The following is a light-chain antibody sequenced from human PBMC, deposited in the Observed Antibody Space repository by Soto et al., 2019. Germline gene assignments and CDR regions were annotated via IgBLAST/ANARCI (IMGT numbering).Light chain of an antibody. CDR3: QQDYNVPLT. J-gene: IGKJ4*01. CDR1: HSALYTSNNKNY. V-gene: IGKV4-1*01. Sequence: DIVMTQSPDSLAVSLGERATINCKSSHSALYTSNNKNYLDWYQQKPGQAPKWLLHWASTRESGVPERFSGSASATECTLTSSTLQAEDVAVYFCQQDYNVPLTFGGGTKVEIK. CDR2: WAS.